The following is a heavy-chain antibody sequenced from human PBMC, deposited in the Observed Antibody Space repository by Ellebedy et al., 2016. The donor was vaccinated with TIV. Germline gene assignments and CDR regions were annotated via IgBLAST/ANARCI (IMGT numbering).Heavy chain of an antibody. J-gene: IGHJ6*02. Sequence: MPSETLSLTCAVSGGSISSSNWWSWVRQPPGKGLEWIGEIYHSGSTNYNPSLKSRVTISVDKSKNQFSLKLSSVTAADTAVYYCAREEIVVVPAAQFSPYYYYGMDVWGQGTTVTVSS. V-gene: IGHV4-4*02. CDR2: IYHSGST. CDR3: AREEIVVVPAAQFSPYYYYGMDV. D-gene: IGHD2-2*01. CDR1: GGSISSSNW.